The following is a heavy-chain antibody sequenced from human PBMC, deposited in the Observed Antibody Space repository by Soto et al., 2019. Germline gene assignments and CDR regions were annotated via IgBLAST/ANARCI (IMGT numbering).Heavy chain of an antibody. CDR2: IYPGDSDT. D-gene: IGHD5-12*01. CDR1: GYSFTSYW. CDR3: ARLGGYSGYEPYYYYGMDV. V-gene: IGHV5-51*01. J-gene: IGHJ6*02. Sequence: GESLKISCKGSGYSFTSYWIGWVRQMPGKGLEWMGIIYPGDSDTRYSPSFQGQVTISADKSISTAYLQWSSLKASDTAMYYCARLGGYSGYEPYYYYGMDVWGQGTTITVSS.